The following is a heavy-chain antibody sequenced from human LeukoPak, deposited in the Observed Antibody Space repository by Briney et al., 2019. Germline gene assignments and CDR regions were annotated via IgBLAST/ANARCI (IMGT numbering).Heavy chain of an antibody. V-gene: IGHV1-46*01. CDR3: ARALGTLSSAFDY. Sequence: ATVKVSCKASGYTFTTYYMHWVRQAPGQGLDWMGIIDPSGGSTSYAQKFQGRVTMTRDTSTSTVYMELRSLRSDDTAVYYCARALGTLSSAFDYWGQGTLVTVSS. D-gene: IGHD3-22*01. CDR2: IDPSGGST. J-gene: IGHJ4*02. CDR1: GYTFTTYY.